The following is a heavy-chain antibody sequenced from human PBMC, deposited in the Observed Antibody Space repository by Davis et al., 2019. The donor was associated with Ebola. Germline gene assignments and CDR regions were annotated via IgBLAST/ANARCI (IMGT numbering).Heavy chain of an antibody. CDR3: AKEIGGSGWYSIDY. CDR2: INRKE. V-gene: IGHV3-23*01. Sequence: GESLKISCAATGFTVTTYGMSWVRQAPGKGLEWVSAINRKEYYADSVKGRFTISRDSSKNTLSLQMDSLRVDETAIYYCAKEIGGSGWYSIDYWGKGALVTVSS. CDR1: GFTVTTYG. J-gene: IGHJ4*02. D-gene: IGHD6-19*01.